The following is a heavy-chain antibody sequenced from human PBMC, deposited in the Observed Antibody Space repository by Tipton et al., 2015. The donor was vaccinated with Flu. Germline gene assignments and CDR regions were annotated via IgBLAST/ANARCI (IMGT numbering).Heavy chain of an antibody. CDR3: ARGSGSGTFMIFDL. CDR1: GGSLSSYY. D-gene: IGHD3-10*01. J-gene: IGHJ4*02. CDR2: MYTSGST. V-gene: IGHV4-4*07. Sequence: LVQSSETLSLTCTVSGGSLSSYYWSWIRQPAGKGLEWIGRMYTSGSTNYNPSLKSRLTMSVDASKQQFSLKLSSMTAADTAVYYCARGSGSGTFMIFDLWGQGTLVTVSS.